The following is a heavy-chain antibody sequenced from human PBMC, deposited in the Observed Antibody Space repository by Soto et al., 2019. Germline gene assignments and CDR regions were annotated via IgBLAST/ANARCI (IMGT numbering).Heavy chain of an antibody. V-gene: IGHV1-2*04. CDR2: INPNRGGT. CDR1: GYGDAGGC. CDR3: ARVSHYYDRRGYLAGSDY. D-gene: IGHD3-22*01. J-gene: IGHJ4*02. Sequence: ASGKVCCADGGYGDAGGCMRWGRQAPRKGVEGMGWINPNRGGTNYAQKLQRWVTMTRDTSISTTYMELSMLRSDDTAVSYCARVSHYYDRRGYLAGSDYRGQGTLVLVSS.